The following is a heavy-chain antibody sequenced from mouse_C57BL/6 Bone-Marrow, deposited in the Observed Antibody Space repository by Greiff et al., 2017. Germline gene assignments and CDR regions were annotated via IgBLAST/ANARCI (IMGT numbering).Heavy chain of an antibody. D-gene: IGHD2-3*01. Sequence: VQLQQPGAELVMPGASVKLSCTASGYTFTSDWMHWVKQRPGQGLEWIGEIDPSDSYTNYNQKFKGKSTLTVDKSSSTAYMQLSSLTSEDSAVYYCARDGYYVWFAYWGQGTLVTVSA. CDR3: ARDGYYVWFAY. CDR2: IDPSDSYT. V-gene: IGHV1-69*01. J-gene: IGHJ3*01. CDR1: GYTFTSDW.